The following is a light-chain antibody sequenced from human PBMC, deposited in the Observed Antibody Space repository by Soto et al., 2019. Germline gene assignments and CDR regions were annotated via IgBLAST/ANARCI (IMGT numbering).Light chain of an antibody. CDR3: QHSDHLPL. V-gene: IGKV1-33*01. CDR2: GAF. J-gene: IGKJ3*01. CDR1: HDIGNY. Sequence: DIQLTQSPPYLSASVGDRVTITCQASHDIGNYLNWYQHKPGKAPNLVIYGAFNLETWVPSRFSGSGSGTDFTFTISSLRPEDIATYYCQHSDHLPLFGPGTKVDF.